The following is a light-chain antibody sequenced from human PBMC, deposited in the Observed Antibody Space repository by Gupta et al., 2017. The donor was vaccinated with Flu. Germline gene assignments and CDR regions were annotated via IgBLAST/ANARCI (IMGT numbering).Light chain of an antibody. V-gene: IGKV3D-15*01. CDR3: QQYDKWPIT. Sequence: ETVMTQSPATLSVSRGERATLSCRASQSVSSNLAWYQQKAGQAPRLLIYGGSTRAAGIPARFSGSGSGTEFTLTISSLQSEDFAVYHCQQYDKWPITFGPGTKVDIK. CDR1: QSVSSN. CDR2: GGS. J-gene: IGKJ3*01.